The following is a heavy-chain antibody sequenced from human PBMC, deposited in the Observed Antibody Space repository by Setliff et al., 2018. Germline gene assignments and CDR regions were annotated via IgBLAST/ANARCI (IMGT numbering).Heavy chain of an antibody. CDR1: GGSISDYY. D-gene: IGHD3-10*01. CDR2: IYTSGST. V-gene: IGHV4-4*07. CDR3: AKGRGEMDS. Sequence: SETLSLTCTVSGGSISDYYWSWIRQPAGEGLEWIGRIYTSGSTYYNPSLKSRVTISVDTSKNQFSLNVRSVTAADTAIYYCAKGRGEMDSWGQGILVTVSS. J-gene: IGHJ4*02.